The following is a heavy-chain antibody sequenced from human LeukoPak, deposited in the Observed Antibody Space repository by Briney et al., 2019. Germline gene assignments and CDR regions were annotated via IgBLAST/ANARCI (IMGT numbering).Heavy chain of an antibody. Sequence: SETLSLTCTVSGGSISSYYWSWIRQPAGKGLEWIGRIYTSGSTNYNPSLKSRVTMSVDTSKNQFSLKLSSVTAADTAVYYCARGFSHPHYCYYYMDVWGKGTTVTVSS. CDR2: IYTSGST. J-gene: IGHJ6*03. CDR3: ARGFSHPHYCYYYMDV. CDR1: GGSISSYY. V-gene: IGHV4-4*07.